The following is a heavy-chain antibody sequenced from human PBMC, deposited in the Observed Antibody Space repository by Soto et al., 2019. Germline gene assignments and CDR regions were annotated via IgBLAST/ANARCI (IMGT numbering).Heavy chain of an antibody. V-gene: IGHV1-69*01. Sequence: QVQPVQSGAEVRKPGSSVRVSCKASGGSFNRYTISWVRQAPGQGLEWMGGIIPIYGTANHAQKFRGRVTIITDESTSTVDMELGSLRSDDTAIYDCARGWGYDSTDYYYAYWGQGTLVIVSS. J-gene: IGHJ4*02. CDR3: ARGWGYDSTDYYYAY. D-gene: IGHD3-22*01. CDR2: IIPIYGTA. CDR1: GGSFNRYT.